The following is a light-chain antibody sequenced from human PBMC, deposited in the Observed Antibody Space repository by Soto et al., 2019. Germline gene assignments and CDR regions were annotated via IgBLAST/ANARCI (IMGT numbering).Light chain of an antibody. CDR3: QQSYSTPLT. CDR2: AAS. CDR1: QSISSY. Sequence: DIQMTQSPSSLSACGAYIVTITGGASQSISSYLNWYQQKPGKAPKLLIYAASSLQSGVPSRFSGSGSGTDFTLTISSLQPEDFATYYCQQSYSTPLTFGGGTKVDIK. V-gene: IGKV1-39*01. J-gene: IGKJ4*01.